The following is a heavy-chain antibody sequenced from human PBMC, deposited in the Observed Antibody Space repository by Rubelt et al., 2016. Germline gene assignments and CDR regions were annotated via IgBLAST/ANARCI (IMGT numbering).Heavy chain of an antibody. CDR2: RSSDGNTK. Sequence: GKGLEWLGVRSSDGNTKYYADSVKGRFTISRDNAKNSLYLQMNSLRAEDTAVYYCARGLTYYYDSSGVYWGQGTLVTVSS. CDR3: ARGLTYYYDSSGVY. V-gene: IGHV3-30*04. D-gene: IGHD3-22*01. J-gene: IGHJ4*02.